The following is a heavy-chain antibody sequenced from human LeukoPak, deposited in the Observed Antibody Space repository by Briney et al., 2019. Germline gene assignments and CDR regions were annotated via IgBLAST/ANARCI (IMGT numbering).Heavy chain of an antibody. D-gene: IGHD5-18*01. V-gene: IGHV3-11*04. J-gene: IGHJ4*02. Sequence: GRSLRPSCAASGFTSSDYYMSWIRHAPRKGLEWDSYISSSSSNIYYADSVKGRFTISRDNAKNSLYLQMNSLRAEDTAVYYCARLRYSYGINYFDYWGQGTLVTVSS. CDR3: ARLRYSYGINYFDY. CDR1: GFTSSDYY. CDR2: ISSSSSNI.